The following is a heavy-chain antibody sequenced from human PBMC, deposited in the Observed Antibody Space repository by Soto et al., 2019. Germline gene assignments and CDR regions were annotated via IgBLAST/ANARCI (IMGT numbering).Heavy chain of an antibody. Sequence: QVQLVQSGAEVKKPGASVKVSCKASGYTFTSYDINWVRQATGQGLEWMGWMNPNSGNTGYAQKFQGRVTMTRNTSISTAYMELSSLRPEDTAVYYCASYGDYDYYFDYWGQGTLVTVSS. CDR2: MNPNSGNT. V-gene: IGHV1-8*01. CDR1: GYTFTSYD. CDR3: ASYGDYDYYFDY. J-gene: IGHJ4*02. D-gene: IGHD4-17*01.